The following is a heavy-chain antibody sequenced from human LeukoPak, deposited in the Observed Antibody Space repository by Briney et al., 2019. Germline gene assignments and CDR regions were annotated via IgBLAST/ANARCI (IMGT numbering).Heavy chain of an antibody. V-gene: IGHV4-34*01. CDR1: GGSFSGYY. J-gene: IGHJ1*01. CDR3: ARGPSDSSGYYYDSAEYFQH. Sequence: PSETLSLTCAVYGGSFSGYYWSWIRQPPGKGLEWIGEINHSGSTNYNPSLKSRVTISVDTSKNQFPLKLSSVTAADTAVYYCARGPSDSSGYYYDSAEYFQHWGQGTLVTVSS. D-gene: IGHD3-22*01. CDR2: INHSGST.